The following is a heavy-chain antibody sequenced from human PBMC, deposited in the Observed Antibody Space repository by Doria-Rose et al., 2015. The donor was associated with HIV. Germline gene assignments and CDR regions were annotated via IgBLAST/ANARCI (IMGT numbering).Heavy chain of an antibody. V-gene: IGHV2-26*01. CDR3: ARIKSSRWYHKYYFDF. Sequence: VTLKESGPVLVKPTETLTLTCTVSGVSLSSPGMGVSWIRQPPGKALEWLANIFSDGERSYKTSRKSRLTISRVTSKSQVVLTMTDMDPVDTATYYCARIKSSRWYHKYYFDFWGQGTLVIISA. D-gene: IGHD6-13*01. CDR1: GVSLSSPGMG. CDR2: IFSDGER. J-gene: IGHJ4*02.